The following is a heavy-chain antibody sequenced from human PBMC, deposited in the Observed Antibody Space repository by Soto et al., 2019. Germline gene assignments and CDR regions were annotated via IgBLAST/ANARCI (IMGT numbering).Heavy chain of an antibody. CDR2: ISAYNGNT. J-gene: IGHJ4*02. CDR3: ARDKGGIVATINFDY. V-gene: IGHV1-18*01. CDR1: GYTFTSYG. D-gene: IGHD5-12*01. Sequence: ASVKVSCKASGYTFTSYGISWVRQAPRQGLEWMGWISAYNGNTNYAQKLQGRVTMTTDTSTSTAYMELRSLRSDDTAVYYCARDKGGIVATINFDYWGQGTLVTVSS.